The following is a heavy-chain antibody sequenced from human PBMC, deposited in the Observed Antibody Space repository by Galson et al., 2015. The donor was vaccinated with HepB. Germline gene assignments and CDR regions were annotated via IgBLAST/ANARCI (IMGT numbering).Heavy chain of an antibody. CDR3: AKVGQQLVRGLYDYYGMDV. V-gene: IGHV3-23*01. CDR1: GFSFSSYA. D-gene: IGHD6-13*01. Sequence: SLRLSCAASGFSFSSYAMSWVRQAPGKGLEWVSAISSSGANTYYADSVKGRFAISRDNSKHTLYLQMNGLRAEDTAVYYCAKVGQQLVRGLYDYYGMDVWGQGTTGTVSS. J-gene: IGHJ6*02. CDR2: ISSSGANT.